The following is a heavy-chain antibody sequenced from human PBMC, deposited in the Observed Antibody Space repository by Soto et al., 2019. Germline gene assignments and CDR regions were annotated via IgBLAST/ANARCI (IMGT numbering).Heavy chain of an antibody. J-gene: IGHJ5*02. V-gene: IGHV4-34*01. Sequence: SETLSLTCGVYGGSFSAYQWNWIRQSPGQGLEWIGEINHSGTTKYNPSLESRINLSVDTSKKQFSLKMFSVTAADTAIYYCARGWRFDPWGQGTQVT. D-gene: IGHD1-1*01. CDR1: GGSFSAYQ. CDR2: INHSGTT. CDR3: ARGWRFDP.